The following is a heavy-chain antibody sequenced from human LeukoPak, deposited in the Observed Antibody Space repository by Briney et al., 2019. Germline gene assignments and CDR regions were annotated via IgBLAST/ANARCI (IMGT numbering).Heavy chain of an antibody. Sequence: PSETLSLTCTVSGGSISSGSYYWSWIRQPAGKGLEWIGRIYTSGSTNYNPSLKSRVTISVDTSKNQFSLKLSSVTAADTAVYYCARAALDYYDSSGYEIRGLLDYWGQGTLVTVSS. J-gene: IGHJ4*02. D-gene: IGHD3-22*01. CDR2: IYTSGST. CDR1: GGSISSGSYY. CDR3: ARAALDYYDSSGYEIRGLLDY. V-gene: IGHV4-61*02.